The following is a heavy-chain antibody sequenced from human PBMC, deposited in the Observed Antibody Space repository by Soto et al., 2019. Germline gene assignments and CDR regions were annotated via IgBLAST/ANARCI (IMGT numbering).Heavy chain of an antibody. CDR1: GYPVTAYY. Sequence: QLHLVQSGAVVKKPGASVTVSCSASGYPVTAYYMHWVRQAPGRGLEWMGGINPATGAAKYTQTFQGQVTVIRIKPTRSVVRELDGLTSEDTAIFFCARGGVVGVAGSAAFDMWGQGTLVTVSS. D-gene: IGHD3-3*01. CDR2: INPATGAA. V-gene: IGHV1-2*02. CDR3: ARGGVVGVAGSAAFDM. J-gene: IGHJ3*02.